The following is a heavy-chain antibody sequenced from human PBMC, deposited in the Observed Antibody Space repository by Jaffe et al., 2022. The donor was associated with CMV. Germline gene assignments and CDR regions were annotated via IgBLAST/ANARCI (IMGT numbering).Heavy chain of an antibody. CDR3: ARDPSSWSGGVPYYYGMDV. CDR1: NGSISNSY. CDR2: IYYRGNT. J-gene: IGHJ6*02. Sequence: QVQLQESGPGLVKPSETLSLICSVSNGSISNSYWSWIRQPPGKGLEWIGWIYYRGNTNYNPALQSRVTISVDTSKNQFSLTLTSVTVADTAVYYCARDPSSWSGGVPYYYGMDVWGQGTAVTVSS. D-gene: IGHD6-13*01. V-gene: IGHV4-59*01.